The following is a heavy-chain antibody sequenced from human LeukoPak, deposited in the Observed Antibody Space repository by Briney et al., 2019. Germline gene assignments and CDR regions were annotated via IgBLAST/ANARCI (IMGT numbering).Heavy chain of an antibody. Sequence: GGSLRLSCAASGFTFSTYAMTWVRQAPGKGLEWVASIDTTGYTYHADSVKGRFTISRDNAKISLYLQMNSLRDEDTAVYYCVTEGRGVHFDSWGQGALVTVSS. V-gene: IGHV3-21*01. CDR2: IDTTGYT. D-gene: IGHD3-10*01. J-gene: IGHJ4*02. CDR3: VTEGRGVHFDS. CDR1: GFTFSTYA.